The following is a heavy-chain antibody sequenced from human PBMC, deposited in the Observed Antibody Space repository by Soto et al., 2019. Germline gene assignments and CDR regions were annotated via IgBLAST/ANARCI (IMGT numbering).Heavy chain of an antibody. D-gene: IGHD3-22*01. CDR2: LIPIFGTA. J-gene: IGHJ3*02. CDR1: GGTFSSYA. CDR3: ARDLYYYDSSGYSRTYAFDS. V-gene: IGHV1-69*01. Sequence: QVQLVQSGAEVKKPGSSVKVSCKASGGTFSSYAISWVRQAPGQGLEWMGGLIPIFGTANYAEKFQGRVTITADESTSTAYMELSSLRSEDTAVYYCARDLYYYDSSGYSRTYAFDSWGQGTMVTVSS.